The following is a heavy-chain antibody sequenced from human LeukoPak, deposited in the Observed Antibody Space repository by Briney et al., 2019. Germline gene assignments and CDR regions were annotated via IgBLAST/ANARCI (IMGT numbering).Heavy chain of an antibody. Sequence: GGSLRLSCAASGFTFNTYNMNWVRQAPGKGLEWVSSITSSSTYTFYADSVKGRFTISRDNAKNSLYLQMNSLRAEDTAVYYCAKDYYDSSGYPDYYYYFMDVWGKGTTVTVSS. V-gene: IGHV3-21*04. CDR1: GFTFNTYN. CDR3: AKDYYDSSGYPDYYYYFMDV. D-gene: IGHD3-22*01. CDR2: ITSSSTYT. J-gene: IGHJ6*03.